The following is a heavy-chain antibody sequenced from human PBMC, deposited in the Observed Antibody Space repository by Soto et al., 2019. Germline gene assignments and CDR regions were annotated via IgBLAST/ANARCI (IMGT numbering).Heavy chain of an antibody. J-gene: IGHJ4*02. CDR2: ISGGGRIT. CDR3: VQERIELWLIDY. Sequence: PGGSLRLSCVASGFSFGAYAMSWVRQSPGKGFEWVSTISGGGRITNYADSVKGRFTTSKDTSTNTLYLHMNSLTADDTAVYYCVQERIELWLIDYWGQGTLVTVSS. V-gene: IGHV3-23*01. CDR1: GFSFGAYA. D-gene: IGHD2-15*01.